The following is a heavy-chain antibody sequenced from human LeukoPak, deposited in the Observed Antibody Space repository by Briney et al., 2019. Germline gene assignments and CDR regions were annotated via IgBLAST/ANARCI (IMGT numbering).Heavy chain of an antibody. CDR3: ARDTLDEGYSYGDGGY. CDR2: ISYDGSNK. J-gene: IGHJ4*02. CDR1: GFTFSSYG. V-gene: IGHV3-30*03. Sequence: GGSLRLSCAASGFTFSSYGMHWVRQAPGKGLEWVAVISYDGSNKYYADSVKGRFTISRDNSKNTLYLQMNSLRAEDTAVYYCARDTLDEGYSYGDGGYWGQGTLVTVSS. D-gene: IGHD5-18*01.